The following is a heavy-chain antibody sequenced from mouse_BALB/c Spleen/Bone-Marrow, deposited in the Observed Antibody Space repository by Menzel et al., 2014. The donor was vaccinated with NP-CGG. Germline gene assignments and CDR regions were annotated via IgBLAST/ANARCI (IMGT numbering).Heavy chain of an antibody. CDR2: INPESNTI. J-gene: IGHJ3*01. CDR3: ARLGYYGWLAY. CDR1: GFDFSRYW. D-gene: IGHD2-3*01. V-gene: IGHV4-1*02. Sequence: EVKVVESGGGLVQPGGSLKLSCAASGFDFSRYWMSWVRQAPGKGLQWIGEINPESNTINYTPSLKDKFIISRDNAKNTLYLQMSKVRSEDTALYCCARLGYYGWLAYWGQGTLVTVSA.